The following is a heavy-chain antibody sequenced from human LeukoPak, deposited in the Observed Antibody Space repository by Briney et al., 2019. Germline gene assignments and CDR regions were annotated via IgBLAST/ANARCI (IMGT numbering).Heavy chain of an antibody. J-gene: IGHJ4*02. Sequence: PSETLSLTCTVSGYSISSGYYWDWIRQPPGKGLEWIGNIYHFGSTYYDPSLKSRVTISVDTSKNQFSLKLSSVTAADTAVYYCARSTSSGYQEFDYWGQGTLVTVSS. CDR2: IYHFGST. V-gene: IGHV4-38-2*02. CDR3: ARSTSSGYQEFDY. CDR1: GYSISSGYY. D-gene: IGHD3-22*01.